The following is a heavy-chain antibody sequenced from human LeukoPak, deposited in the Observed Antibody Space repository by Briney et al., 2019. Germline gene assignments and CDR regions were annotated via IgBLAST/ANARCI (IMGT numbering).Heavy chain of an antibody. V-gene: IGHV4-61*02. CDR3: ARLIKGIAAAGTTYWFDP. Sequence: SETLSLTCTVSGDSISSGSYYWSWIRQPAGKGLEWIGRIYTSGSTNYNPSLKSRVTISVDTSKNQFSLKLSSVTAADTAVYYCARLIKGIAAAGTTYWFDPWGQGTLVTVSS. CDR1: GDSISSGSYY. D-gene: IGHD6-13*01. CDR2: IYTSGST. J-gene: IGHJ5*02.